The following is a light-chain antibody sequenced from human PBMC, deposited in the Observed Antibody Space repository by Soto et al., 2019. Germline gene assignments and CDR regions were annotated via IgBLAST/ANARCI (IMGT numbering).Light chain of an antibody. CDR1: SSDIGGYNY. CDR2: DVS. CDR3: SSYTGGNSHVV. Sequence: QSVLTQPASVSGSPGQSITISCTGTSSDIGGYNYVSWYQHHPGKAPKLMIYDVSNRPSGLSNRFSGSKSGNTASLTISGLQAEDEADYYCSSYTGGNSHVVFGGGTQLTVL. V-gene: IGLV2-14*03. J-gene: IGLJ2*01.